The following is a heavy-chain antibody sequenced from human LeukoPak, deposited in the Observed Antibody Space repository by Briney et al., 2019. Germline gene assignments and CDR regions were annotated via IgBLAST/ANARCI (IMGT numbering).Heavy chain of an antibody. J-gene: IGHJ4*02. CDR1: GFSFRGYA. D-gene: IGHD5-18*01. Sequence: PGGSLTLSCAASGFSFRGYAMNWVRQAPGKGLEWVSAISGSGGSTYYADSVRGRFTISRDNSKNTLYLQMNSLRAEDTAVYYCAKDRGYSYGPKDYWGQGTLVTVSS. CDR3: AKDRGYSYGPKDY. CDR2: ISGSGGST. V-gene: IGHV3-23*01.